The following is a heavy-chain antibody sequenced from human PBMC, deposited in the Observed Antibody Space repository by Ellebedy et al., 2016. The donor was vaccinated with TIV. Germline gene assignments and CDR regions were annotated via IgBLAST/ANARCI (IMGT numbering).Heavy chain of an antibody. J-gene: IGHJ4*02. CDR3: AREGTYGLFDY. CDR1: GGSINNYY. V-gene: IGHV4-59*01. D-gene: IGHD3-10*01. Sequence: MPGGSLRLSCTVSGGSINNYYWSWIRQPPGKGLEWIGYIDYNGSTNYNPSLKSRVTISVDMSKTQFSLKLRSVTAADTAVYYCAREGTYGLFDYWGQGTLVTVSS. CDR2: IDYNGST.